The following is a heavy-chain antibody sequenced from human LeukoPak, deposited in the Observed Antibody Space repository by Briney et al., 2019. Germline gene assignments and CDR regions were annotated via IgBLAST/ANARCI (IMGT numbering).Heavy chain of an antibody. Sequence: PSGTLSLTCAVSGGSISSSNWWSWVRQPPGKGLEWIGEIYHSGSTNYNPSLKSRVTISVDKSKNQFSLHLNSVTPEDTAVYYCARRLTQYDCFDPWGQGILVTVSS. J-gene: IGHJ5*02. CDR2: IYHSGST. V-gene: IGHV4-4*02. CDR3: ARRLTQYDCFDP. D-gene: IGHD2-2*01. CDR1: GGSISSSNW.